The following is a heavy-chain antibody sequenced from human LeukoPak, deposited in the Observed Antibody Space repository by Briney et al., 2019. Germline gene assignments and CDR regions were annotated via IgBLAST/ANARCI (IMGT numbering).Heavy chain of an antibody. V-gene: IGHV4-31*03. CDR3: ARDRGALVTQYYFDY. Sequence: DPSETLSLTCTVSGVSISSSSYYWGWIRQPPGKGLKWIGYIYYSGSTYYNPSLRSRVTISLDTSKNQFSLKLSSVTAADTAVYYCARDRGALVTQYYFDYWGQGTLVTVSS. CDR2: IYYSGST. D-gene: IGHD2-8*02. J-gene: IGHJ4*02. CDR1: GVSISSSSYY.